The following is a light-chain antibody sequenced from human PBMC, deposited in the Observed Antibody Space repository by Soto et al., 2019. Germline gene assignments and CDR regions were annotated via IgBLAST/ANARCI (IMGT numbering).Light chain of an antibody. J-gene: IGLJ2*01. V-gene: IGLV2-14*01. CDR3: SSYTSSTTPV. CDR1: SSDVGGYAY. CDR2: EVS. Sequence: QSALTQPASVSGSPGQSITISCTGTSSDVGGYAYVSWYQQYPGKAPKLVISEVSNRPSGVSLRFSGSRSGNTASLTISGLQAEDEADYYCSSYTSSTTPVFGGGTQLTVL.